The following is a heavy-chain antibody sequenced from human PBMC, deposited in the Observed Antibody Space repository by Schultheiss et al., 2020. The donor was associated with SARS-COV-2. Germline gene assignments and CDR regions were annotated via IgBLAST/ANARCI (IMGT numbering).Heavy chain of an antibody. CDR3: AKDKVPSSILTGYYFDY. CDR1: GGSFSGYY. D-gene: IGHD3-9*01. CDR2: ISGSGGST. V-gene: IGHV3-23*01. J-gene: IGHJ4*02. Sequence: ETLSLTCAVYGGSFSGYYWSWIRQPPGKGLEWVSAISGSGGSTYYADSVKGRFTISRDNSKNTLYLQMNSLRAEDTAVYYCAKDKVPSSILTGYYFDYWGQGTLVTVSS.